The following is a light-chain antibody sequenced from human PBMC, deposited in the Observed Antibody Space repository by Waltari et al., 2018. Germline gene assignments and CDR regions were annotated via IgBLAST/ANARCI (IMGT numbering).Light chain of an antibody. Sequence: QLVLTQSPSASASLGASVKLTCTLSSGHSSNIISWLQQQPEKGPRYLMEVNSDGSHSKGDEIPSRMSGSRSWAERYRSSASVQSEDEAVYYCQTGGHGTWVFGGGTTLTVL. CDR1: SGHSSNI. CDR3: QTGGHGTWV. CDR2: VNSDGSH. V-gene: IGLV4-69*01. J-gene: IGLJ3*02.